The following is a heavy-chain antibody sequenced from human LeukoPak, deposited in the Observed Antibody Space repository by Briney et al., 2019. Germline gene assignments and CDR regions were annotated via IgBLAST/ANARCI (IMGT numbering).Heavy chain of an antibody. Sequence: GGSLRLSCAASGFNFSDYFLTWVRQAPGKGLERVANINQDGNEKIYVDSLEGRFTISRDNAKRSLYLQMNSLRVDDTAMYYCVRDVGYYGGNHDYWGQGTLVIVSS. CDR1: GFNFSDYF. CDR2: INQDGNEK. D-gene: IGHD4-23*01. CDR3: VRDVGYYGGNHDY. V-gene: IGHV3-7*01. J-gene: IGHJ4*02.